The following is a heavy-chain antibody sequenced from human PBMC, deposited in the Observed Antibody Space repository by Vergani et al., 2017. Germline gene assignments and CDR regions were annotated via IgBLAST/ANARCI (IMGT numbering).Heavy chain of an antibody. Sequence: QVQLVQSGAEVKKPGSSVKVSCKASGGTFSSYAISWVRKAPGQGLEWMGGIIPIFGTANYAQKFQGRVTITADESTGTAYMELSSLRSEDTAVYYCARDEYCSGGSCYDPXLDYWGQGTLVTVSS. CDR3: ARDEYCSGGSCYDPXLDY. D-gene: IGHD2-15*01. V-gene: IGHV1-69*01. CDR1: GGTFSSYA. CDR2: IIPIFGTA. J-gene: IGHJ4*02.